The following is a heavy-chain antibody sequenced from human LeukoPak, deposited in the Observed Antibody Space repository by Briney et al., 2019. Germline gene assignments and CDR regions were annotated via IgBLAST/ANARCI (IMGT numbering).Heavy chain of an antibody. V-gene: IGHV4-31*03. CDR3: ARGPDGGYSYGYEYFDY. Sequence: KPSETLSLTCTVSGGSISSSSYYWGWIRQHPGKGLEWIGYIYYSGSTYYNPSLKSRVTISVDTSKNQFSLKLSSVTAADTAVYYCARGPDGGYSYGYEYFDYWGQGTLVTVSS. CDR2: IYYSGST. D-gene: IGHD5-18*01. J-gene: IGHJ4*02. CDR1: GGSISSSSYY.